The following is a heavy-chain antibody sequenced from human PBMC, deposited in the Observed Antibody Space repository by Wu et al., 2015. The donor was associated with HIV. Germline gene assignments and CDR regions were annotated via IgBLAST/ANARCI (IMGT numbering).Heavy chain of an antibody. CDR3: ASEVVYCSGGSCAPDAFDI. Sequence: QVQLVQSGAEVKKPGASVKVSCKASGYTFTGYYMHWVRQAPGQGLEWMGWINPNSGGTNYAQKFQGRVTMTRDTSISTAYMELSRLRSDDTAVYYCASEVVYCSGGSCAPDAFDIWGQGTMVTVSS. V-gene: IGHV1-2*02. CDR1: GYTFTGYY. CDR2: INPNSGGT. J-gene: IGHJ3*02. D-gene: IGHD2-15*01.